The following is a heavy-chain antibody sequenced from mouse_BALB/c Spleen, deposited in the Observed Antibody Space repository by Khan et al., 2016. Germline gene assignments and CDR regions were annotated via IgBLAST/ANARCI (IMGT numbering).Heavy chain of an antibody. CDR3: ASLYYRGPLYYFDY. CDR2: ISYSGST. D-gene: IGHD2-14*01. CDR1: GYSITSDYA. J-gene: IGHJ2*01. Sequence: EVQLQESGPGLVKPSQSLSLTCTVTGYSITSDYAWNWIRQFPGNKLEWMGYISYSGSTSYNPSLKSRISITRDTSKNQFFLQLNSVTTEDTATYYWASLYYRGPLYYFDYWGQGTTLTVSS. V-gene: IGHV3-2*02.